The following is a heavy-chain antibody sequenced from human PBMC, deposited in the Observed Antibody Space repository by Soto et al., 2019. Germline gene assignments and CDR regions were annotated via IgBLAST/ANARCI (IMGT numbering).Heavy chain of an antibody. CDR1: GYSFTSYW. CDR2: IDPSDSYT. D-gene: IGHD6-19*01. V-gene: IGHV5-10-1*01. Sequence: GESLKISCKGSGYSFTSYWISWVRQMPGKGLEWMGRIDPSDSYTNYSPSFQGHVTISADKSISTAYLQWSSLKASDTAMYYCARLKGPSIAVVAGGYYYYYGMDVWGQGTTVTVSS. J-gene: IGHJ6*02. CDR3: ARLKGPSIAVVAGGYYYYYGMDV.